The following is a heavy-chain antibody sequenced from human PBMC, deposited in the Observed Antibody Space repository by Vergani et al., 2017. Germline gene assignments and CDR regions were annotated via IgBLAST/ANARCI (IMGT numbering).Heavy chain of an antibody. CDR1: GGTFSSYA. CDR3: ARGFRGFGVVIMGYYYMDV. D-gene: IGHD3-3*01. Sequence: QVQLVQSGAEVKKPGSSVKVSCKASGGTFSSYAISWVRQAPGQGLEWMGGIIPIFGTANYAQKFQGRVTITADESTSAAYMELSSLRSEDTAVYYCARGFRGFGVVIMGYYYMDVWGKGTTVTVSS. J-gene: IGHJ6*03. CDR2: IIPIFGTA. V-gene: IGHV1-69*01.